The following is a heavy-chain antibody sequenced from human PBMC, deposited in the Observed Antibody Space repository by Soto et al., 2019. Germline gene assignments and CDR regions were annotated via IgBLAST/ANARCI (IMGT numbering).Heavy chain of an antibody. V-gene: IGHV3-74*01. D-gene: IGHD2-21*01. CDR2: INSDGSST. CDR1: GFTFSSYW. Sequence: EVQLVESGGGLVQPGGSLRLSCAASGFTFSSYWMHWVRQAPGKGLVWVSRINSDGSSTSYADSVKGRFTTSRDNATNTMYPQMNSLSAENTAVYDCARELQYCGGECFDYWGQGTLVTVSS. CDR3: ARELQYCGGECFDY. J-gene: IGHJ4*02.